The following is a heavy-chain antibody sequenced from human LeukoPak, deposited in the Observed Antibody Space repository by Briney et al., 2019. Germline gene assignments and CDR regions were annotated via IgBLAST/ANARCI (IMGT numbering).Heavy chain of an antibody. J-gene: IGHJ3*02. D-gene: IGHD3-16*02. CDR3: ALGELSPDAFDI. Sequence: SGTLSLTCTVSGGSISSYYWSWVRQPPGKGLEWIWYIYYSGSTNYNPSLKSRVTISVDTSKNQFSLKLSSVTAADTAVYYCALGELSPDAFDIWGQGTMVTVSS. CDR2: IYYSGST. CDR1: GGSISSYY. V-gene: IGHV4-59*01.